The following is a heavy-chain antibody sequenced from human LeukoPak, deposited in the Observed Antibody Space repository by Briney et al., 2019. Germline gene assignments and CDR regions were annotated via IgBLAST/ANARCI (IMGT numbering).Heavy chain of an antibody. CDR1: GYTFTSYD. CDR3: ARGPHQYCSGGSCYLVDP. CDR2: MNPNSGNT. J-gene: IGHJ5*02. V-gene: IGHV1-8*01. Sequence: GASVKVSCKASGYTFTSYDINWVRQATGQGLEWMGWMNPNSGNTGYAQKFQGRVTMTRNTSISTAYMELSSLRSEDTAVYYCARGPHQYCSGGSCYLVDPWGQGTLVTVPS. D-gene: IGHD2-15*01.